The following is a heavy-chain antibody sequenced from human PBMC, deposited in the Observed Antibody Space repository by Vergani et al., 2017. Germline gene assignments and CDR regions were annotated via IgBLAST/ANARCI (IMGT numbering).Heavy chain of an antibody. Sequence: QVQLVQSGAEVKKPGSSVKVSCEASGGTFSSYAISWVRQAPGQGLEWMGRIIPIFGTANYAQKFQGRVTITADESTSTAYMELSSLRSEDTAVYYCARRAYCCGDCYSGSAEYFQHWGQGTLVTVSS. CDR3: ARRAYCCGDCYSGSAEYFQH. V-gene: IGHV1-69*13. CDR1: GGTFSSYA. J-gene: IGHJ1*01. CDR2: IIPIFGTA. D-gene: IGHD2-21*02.